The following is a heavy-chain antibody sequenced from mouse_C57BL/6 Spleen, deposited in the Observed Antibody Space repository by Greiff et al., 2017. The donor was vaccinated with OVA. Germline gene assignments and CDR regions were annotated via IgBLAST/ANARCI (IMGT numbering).Heavy chain of an antibody. D-gene: IGHD2-4*01. CDR2: IRLKSDNYAT. CDR1: GFTFSNYW. J-gene: IGHJ1*03. V-gene: IGHV6-3*01. Sequence: EVKLMESGGGLVQPGGSMKLSCVASGFTFSNYWMNWVRQSPEKGLEWVAQIRLKSDNYATHYAESVKGRFTISRDDSKSSVYLQMNNVRAEDTGIYYCTGGFYYDYDGWYFDVWGTGTTVTVSS. CDR3: TGGFYYDYDGWYFDV.